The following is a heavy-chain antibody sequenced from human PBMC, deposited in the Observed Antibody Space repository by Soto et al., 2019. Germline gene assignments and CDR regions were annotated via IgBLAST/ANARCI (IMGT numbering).Heavy chain of an antibody. CDR3: ARVPFYYGWGSPYYYYGRDV. V-gene: IGHV1-46*01. CDR2: INPSGGST. D-gene: IGHD3-10*01. Sequence: ASVKVSCKASGYTFTSYYMHWVRQAPGQGREWMGIINPSGGSTSYAQKFQGRVTMTRDTSTSTVYMELSSLRSEDTAVYYCARVPFYYGWGSPYYYYGRDVWAQGTTVTVSS. CDR1: GYTFTSYY. J-gene: IGHJ6*02.